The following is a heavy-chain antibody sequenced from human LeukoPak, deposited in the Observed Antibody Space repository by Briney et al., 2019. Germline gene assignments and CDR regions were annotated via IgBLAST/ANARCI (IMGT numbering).Heavy chain of an antibody. CDR3: ARDGHLLLFLFDY. CDR2: ISYDGSNK. D-gene: IGHD2-21*02. Sequence: GRSLRLSCAASGFTFSSYAMHWVRQAPGKGLEWVAVISYDGSNKYYADSVKGRFTISRDNSKNTLYLQMNSLRAEDTAVYYCARDGHLLLFLFDYWGQGTLVTVSS. J-gene: IGHJ4*02. V-gene: IGHV3-30-3*01. CDR1: GFTFSSYA.